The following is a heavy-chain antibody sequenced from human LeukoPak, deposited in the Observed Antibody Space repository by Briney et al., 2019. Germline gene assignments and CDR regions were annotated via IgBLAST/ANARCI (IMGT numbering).Heavy chain of an antibody. V-gene: IGHV3-23*01. J-gene: IGHJ6*03. CDR1: GFTFSNYA. Sequence: QPGGSLRLSCAASGFTFSNYAMNWVRQAPGGGLEWVSGFSGSGGTTYYADSVKGRFTISRDNSKNTLYLQMNSLRVEDTAVYYCANGNRCTSPNCLGYYYFYMDVWGKGTTVTVSS. CDR2: FSGSGGTT. CDR3: ANGNRCTSPNCLGYYYFYMDV. D-gene: IGHD2-8*01.